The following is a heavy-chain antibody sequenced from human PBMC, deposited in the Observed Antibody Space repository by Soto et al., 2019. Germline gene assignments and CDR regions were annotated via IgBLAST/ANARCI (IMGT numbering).Heavy chain of an antibody. Sequence: GESLKISCKGSGYSFAGYWITWVRQKPGKGLEWMGRIDPSDSQTYYSPSFRGHVTISVTKSITTVFLQWSSLRASDTAMYYCATQIYDSDTGPNFQYYFDSWGQGTPVTVSS. J-gene: IGHJ4*02. V-gene: IGHV5-10-1*01. D-gene: IGHD3-22*01. CDR2: IDPSDSQT. CDR3: ATQIYDSDTGPNFQYYFDS. CDR1: GYSFAGYW.